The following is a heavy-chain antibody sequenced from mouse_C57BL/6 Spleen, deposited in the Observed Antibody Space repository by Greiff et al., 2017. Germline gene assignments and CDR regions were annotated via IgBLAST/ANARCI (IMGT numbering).Heavy chain of an antibody. CDR1: GYTFTSYG. D-gene: IGHD2-14*01. J-gene: IGHJ4*01. CDR3: AREGGTARYYAMDY. V-gene: IGHV1-81*01. CDR2: IYPRSGNT. Sequence: QVQLQQSGAELARPGASVKLSCKASGYTFTSYGISWVKQRPGQGLEWIGEIYPRSGNTYYNEKFKGKATLTADKSSSTAYMELRSLTSEDSAVYFCAREGGTARYYAMDYWGQGTAVTVSS.